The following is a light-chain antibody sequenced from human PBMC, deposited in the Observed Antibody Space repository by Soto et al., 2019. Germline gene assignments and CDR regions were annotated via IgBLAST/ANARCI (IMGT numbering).Light chain of an antibody. CDR3: AAWDASLSAWV. CDR2: RDT. J-gene: IGLJ3*02. Sequence: QSVLTQPPSASATPGQRVSISCSGSTSDIGRNYVYWYQQLPGTAPKLLISRDTQRPSGVPDRFSGSKSGTSASLAISGRRSDDEADYYCAAWDASLSAWVFGGGTKLTVL. CDR1: TSDIGRNY. V-gene: IGLV1-47*01.